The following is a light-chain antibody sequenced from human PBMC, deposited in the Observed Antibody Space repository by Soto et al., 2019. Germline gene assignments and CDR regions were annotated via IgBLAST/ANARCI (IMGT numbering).Light chain of an antibody. CDR3: QVWDSSSDHVV. Sequence: SYELTQPPSVSVAPGKTARITCGGNNIGSKSVHWYQQKPGQAPVLVIYYDTDRPSGIPERFSGSNSGNTATLTISRVEAEDEADYYCQVWDSSSDHVVFGGGTKLTVL. CDR1: NIGSKS. CDR2: YDT. V-gene: IGLV3-21*04. J-gene: IGLJ2*01.